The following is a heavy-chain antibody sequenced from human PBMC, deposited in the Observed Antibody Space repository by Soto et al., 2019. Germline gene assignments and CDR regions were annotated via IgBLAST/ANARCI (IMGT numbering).Heavy chain of an antibody. D-gene: IGHD6-13*01. CDR1: GGTFSSYA. V-gene: IGHV1-69*13. J-gene: IGHJ4*02. CDR2: VIPIFGTA. Sequence: SVKVSCKASGGTFSSYAISWVRQAPGQGLEWMGGVIPIFGTANYAQKFQGRVTITADESTSTAYMELSSLRSEDTAVYYCARGPGRADSSSSFDYWGQGTLVTVSS. CDR3: ARGPGRADSSSSFDY.